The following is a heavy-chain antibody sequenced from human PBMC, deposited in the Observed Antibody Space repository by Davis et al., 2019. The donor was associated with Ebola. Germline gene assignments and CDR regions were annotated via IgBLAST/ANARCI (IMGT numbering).Heavy chain of an antibody. CDR2: IFPGDSET. Sequence: GESLKISCKASGYIFANYWIGWVRQKPGKGLEWMGIIFPGDSETRYSLSFQGQVTISAEKSINPAYLQWNTRQASDTSIYYCAFKDGTTPSDWFDPWGQGTLVTVSS. CDR1: GYIFANYW. D-gene: IGHD1-1*01. V-gene: IGHV5-51*01. CDR3: AFKDGTTPSDWFDP. J-gene: IGHJ5*02.